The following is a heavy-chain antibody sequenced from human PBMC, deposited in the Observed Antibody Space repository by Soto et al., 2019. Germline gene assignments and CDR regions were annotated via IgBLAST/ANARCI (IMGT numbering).Heavy chain of an antibody. J-gene: IGHJ6*02. Sequence: ASVKVSCKASGGTFSTHAIIWVRQAPGHGLEWMGGIIPISGTTYYTQKFQGRVTITADEPTSTAFMELSSLKSDDTAVFYCARGYCSGGNCYSGMDVWGQGTMVTVSS. CDR3: ARGYCSGGNCYSGMDV. CDR1: GGTFSTHA. V-gene: IGHV1-69*13. D-gene: IGHD2-15*01. CDR2: IIPISGTT.